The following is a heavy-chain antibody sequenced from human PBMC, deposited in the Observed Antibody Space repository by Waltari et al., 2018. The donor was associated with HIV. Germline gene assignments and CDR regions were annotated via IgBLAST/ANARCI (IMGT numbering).Heavy chain of an antibody. CDR2: IVSLKNFI. D-gene: IGHD6-19*01. V-gene: IGHV3-21*01. J-gene: IGHJ5*02. CDR3: ARGPTSGWSWFDP. Sequence: VILVESGGGLVRPGGSLRLSCEASGFRFTDYNMNWVRQGPGKGLEWVESIVSLKNFIQDADSVKGRCTVSRDNAKNSLYLQMNSPTAEDTAVYYCARGPTSGWSWFDPWGQGTLVTVSS. CDR1: GFRFTDYN.